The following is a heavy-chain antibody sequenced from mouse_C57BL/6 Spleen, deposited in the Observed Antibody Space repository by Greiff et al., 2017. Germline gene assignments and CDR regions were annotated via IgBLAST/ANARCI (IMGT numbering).Heavy chain of an antibody. Sequence: EVHLVESGGGLVQPGGSMKLSCVASGFTFSNYWMNWVRQSPEKGLEWVAQIRLKSDNYATHYAESVKGRFTISRDDSKSSVYLQMHNLRAEDTGIYYCTSNWEGFDYWGQGTTLTVSS. V-gene: IGHV6-3*01. D-gene: IGHD4-1*01. J-gene: IGHJ2*01. CDR2: IRLKSDNYAT. CDR3: TSNWEGFDY. CDR1: GFTFSNYW.